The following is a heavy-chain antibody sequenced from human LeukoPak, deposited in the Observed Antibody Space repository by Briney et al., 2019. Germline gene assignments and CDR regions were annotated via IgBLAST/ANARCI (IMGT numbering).Heavy chain of an antibody. Sequence: SETLFLTCAVSGGSISSGGYSWSWIRQPPGKGLEWIGYIYHSGSTYYNPSLKSRVTISVDRSKNQFSLKLSSVTAADTAVYYCARVGLLGDWFDPWGQGTLVTVSS. J-gene: IGHJ5*02. V-gene: IGHV4-30-2*01. D-gene: IGHD3-16*01. CDR3: ARVGLLGDWFDP. CDR2: IYHSGST. CDR1: GGSISSGGYS.